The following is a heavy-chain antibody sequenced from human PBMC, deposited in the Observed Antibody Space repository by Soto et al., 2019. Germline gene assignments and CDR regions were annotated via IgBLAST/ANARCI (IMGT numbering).Heavy chain of an antibody. Sequence: TSETLSLTCSVSGRSMSSNYWSWLRQSPDKGLEWLGYVFYGGTDYNPSLGGRVSMSVETSKRQFSLKLTSVTVADTAVYYCASYRGALYFDSWGQRILLTVSS. CDR3: ASYRGALYFDS. J-gene: IGHJ4*02. CDR1: GRSMSSNY. CDR2: VFYGGT. D-gene: IGHD3-16*01. V-gene: IGHV4-59*01.